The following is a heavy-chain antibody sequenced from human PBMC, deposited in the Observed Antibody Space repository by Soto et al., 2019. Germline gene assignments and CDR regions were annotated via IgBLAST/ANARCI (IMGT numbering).Heavy chain of an antibody. D-gene: IGHD7-27*01. CDR2: IDGSGTST. CDR1: GFTFSNYA. Sequence: PGGYLRLSCAASGFTFSNYAMAWVRQAPGQGLEWVSGIDGSGTSTYYADSVKGRFSISRDNSKNTLYLNMNSLRAKDTAVYYCTIDPEAWGSWNICFDPWGQGTLVTVSS. V-gene: IGHV3-23*01. CDR3: TIDPEAWGSWNICFDP. J-gene: IGHJ5*02.